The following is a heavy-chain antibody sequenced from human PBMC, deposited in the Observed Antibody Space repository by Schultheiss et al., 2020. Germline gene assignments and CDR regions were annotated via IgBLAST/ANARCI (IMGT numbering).Heavy chain of an antibody. D-gene: IGHD4-17*01. Sequence: ASVKVSCKASGYTFTSYAMHWVRQAPGQRLEWMGWMNPNSGNTGYAQKFQGRVTMTEDTSTDTAYMELSSLRSEDTAVYYCATDTVTSSGMDVWGQGTTVTVSS. CDR2: MNPNSGNT. CDR3: ATDTVTSSGMDV. V-gene: IGHV1-8*02. J-gene: IGHJ6*02. CDR1: GYTFTSYA.